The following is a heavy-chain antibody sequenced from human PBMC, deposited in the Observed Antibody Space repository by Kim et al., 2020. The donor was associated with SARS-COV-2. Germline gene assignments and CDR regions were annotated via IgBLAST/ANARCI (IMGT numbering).Heavy chain of an antibody. J-gene: IGHJ3*02. D-gene: IGHD6-13*01. CDR2: IYYSGST. Sequence: SETLSLTCTVSGGSISSYYWSWIRQPPGKGLEWIGYIYYSGSTNYNPSLKSRVTISVDTSKNQFSLKLSSVTAADTAVYYCARGTGIAAAVSIPDSAFDIWGQGTMVTVSS. CDR3: ARGTGIAAAVSIPDSAFDI. V-gene: IGHV4-59*01. CDR1: GGSISSYY.